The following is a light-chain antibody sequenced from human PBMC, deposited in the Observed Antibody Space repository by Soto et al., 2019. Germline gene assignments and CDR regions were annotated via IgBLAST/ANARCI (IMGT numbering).Light chain of an antibody. CDR3: SSYTRDRTPPYV. CDR2: EVS. Sequence: QSVLTQPASVSGSPGQSITISCTGTTSDVGGYNYVSWYRQYPDKAPKLMIYEVSNRPAGVSHRFSGAKSGNTASLTISGLQAEDEADYYCSSYTRDRTPPYVFGTGTQLTV. CDR1: TSDVGGYNY. V-gene: IGLV2-14*01. J-gene: IGLJ1*01.